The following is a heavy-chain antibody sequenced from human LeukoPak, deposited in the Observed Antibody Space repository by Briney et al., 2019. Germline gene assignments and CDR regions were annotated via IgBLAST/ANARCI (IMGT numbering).Heavy chain of an antibody. Sequence: SETLSLTCTVSSGSISSSSYYWGWIRQPPGKGLERIGTIYYSGSTYYNPSLKSRVTISVDTSKNQFSLKLSSVTAADTAVYYCARHYGRHYFDYWGQGTLVTVSS. CDR2: IYYSGST. V-gene: IGHV4-39*01. J-gene: IGHJ4*02. CDR1: SGSISSSSYY. CDR3: ARHYGRHYFDY. D-gene: IGHD3-10*01.